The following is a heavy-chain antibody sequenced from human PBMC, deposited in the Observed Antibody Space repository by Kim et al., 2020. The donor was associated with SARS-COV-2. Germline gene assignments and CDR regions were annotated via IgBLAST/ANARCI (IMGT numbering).Heavy chain of an antibody. CDR1: GFTFSGST. CDR3: TRVNPIAGGWYDAFDI. D-gene: IGHD6-19*01. J-gene: IGHJ3*02. V-gene: IGHV3-73*01. Sequence: GGSLRLSCAASGFTFSGSTMHWVRQASGKGLEWVGRIRSKPNNYATAYAASVKGRFTIYRDDSKNTAYLQMSSLKTEDTAVYYCTRVNPIAGGWYDAFDIWGQGTMVTVSS. CDR2: IRSKPNNYAT.